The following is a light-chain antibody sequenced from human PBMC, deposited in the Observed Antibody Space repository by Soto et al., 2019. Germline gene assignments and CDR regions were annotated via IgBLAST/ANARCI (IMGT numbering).Light chain of an antibody. J-gene: IGKJ1*01. CDR2: GAS. CDR3: QQYNNWPMWT. Sequence: EIVLTQSPGTLSLSPGERATVSCRASQSVSSSYLAWYQQKPGQAPRLLIYGASSRATGIPDRFSGSGSGTEFTLTINSLQSEDFAVYYCQQYNNWPMWTFGQGSKVDI. V-gene: IGKV3-20*01. CDR1: QSVSSSY.